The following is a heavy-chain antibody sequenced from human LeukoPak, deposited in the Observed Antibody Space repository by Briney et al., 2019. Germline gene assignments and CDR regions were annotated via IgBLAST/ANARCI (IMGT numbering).Heavy chain of an antibody. D-gene: IGHD3-22*01. CDR2: IIPILGIA. Sequence: ASVKVSCKASGGTFSSYTISWVRQAPGQGLEWMGRIIPILGIANYAQKFQGRVTITADKSTSTAYMELSSLRSEDTAVYYCARGRSYDSSGYRLDYWGQGTLVTVSS. CDR3: ARGRSYDSSGYRLDY. J-gene: IGHJ4*02. CDR1: GGTFSSYT. V-gene: IGHV1-69*02.